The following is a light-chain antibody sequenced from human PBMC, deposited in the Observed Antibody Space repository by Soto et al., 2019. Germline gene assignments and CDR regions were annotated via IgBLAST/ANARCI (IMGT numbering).Light chain of an antibody. Sequence: EIVLTQSPGTLSLSPGERATLSCRARQSVSNSYLAWYQQKPGQGPRLLIYGASSRATGIPDRLSGSGSGTDFAHTNSRLETEDFAVYHCQQYGGSPWTFGQGTKVEIK. CDR3: QQYGGSPWT. CDR2: GAS. CDR1: QSVSNSY. J-gene: IGKJ1*01. V-gene: IGKV3-20*01.